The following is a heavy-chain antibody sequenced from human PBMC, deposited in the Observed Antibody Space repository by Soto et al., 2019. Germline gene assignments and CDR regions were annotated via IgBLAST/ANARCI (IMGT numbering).Heavy chain of an antibody. CDR1: GFTFNNFA. V-gene: IGHV3-23*01. D-gene: IGHD3-22*01. CDR2: ISDSGGST. CDR3: AKEQYYDGGPDC. J-gene: IGHJ4*02. Sequence: EVQLLESGGALVQPGGSLRLSCAASGFTFNNFAMNWVRQAPGKGLEWVSGISDSGGSTYYADSVRGRFTISRDNSKNPLFLQLNSLRAEDTATYFCAKEQYYDGGPDCWGQGTLVTVSS.